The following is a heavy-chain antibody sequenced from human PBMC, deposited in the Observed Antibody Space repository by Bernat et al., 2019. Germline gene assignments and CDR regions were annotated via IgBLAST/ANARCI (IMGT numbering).Heavy chain of an antibody. V-gene: IGHV4-39*01. CDR1: GFTFSSYG. Sequence: QVQLVESGGGMVQPGRSLRLSCAASGFTFSSYGMHWVRQAPGKGLEWIGNIYYSGSTYYNPSLKSRVTISVDTSKNQFSLKLSSVTAADTAVYYCARLRYSNSAFDYWGQGTLVTVSS. D-gene: IGHD4-11*01. J-gene: IGHJ4*02. CDR2: IYYSGST. CDR3: ARLRYSNSAFDY.